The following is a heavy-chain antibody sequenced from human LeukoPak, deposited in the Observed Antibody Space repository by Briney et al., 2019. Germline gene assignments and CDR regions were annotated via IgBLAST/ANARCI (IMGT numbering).Heavy chain of an antibody. J-gene: IGHJ4*02. Sequence: PGGSLRLSCAASGFTFSNYAMAWVRQAPGKGLEWVSVIGTGGDTYYADSVKGRFTISRDNSKSTVYLQMNTLTADDTAVYYCAKNLPGRPLDYWVQGTLVTVSS. CDR3: AKNLPGRPLDY. V-gene: IGHV3-23*01. D-gene: IGHD6-6*01. CDR2: IGTGGDT. CDR1: GFTFSNYA.